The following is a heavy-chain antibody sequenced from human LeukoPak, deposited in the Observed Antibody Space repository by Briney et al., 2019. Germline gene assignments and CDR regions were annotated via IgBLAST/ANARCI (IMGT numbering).Heavy chain of an antibody. CDR2: IYYSGRT. J-gene: IGHJ5*02. D-gene: IGHD2-21*02. CDR1: GGSIRSSSYY. CDR3: ARQSSHIVVVTGRSKYNWFDP. Sequence: PSETLSLTCTVSGGSIRSSSYYWGWIRQPPGKGLEWIGSIYYSGRTYYNPPLKSRVTISVDTSKNQFSLKLSSVTAADTAVYYCARQSSHIVVVTGRSKYNWFDPWGQGTLVTVSS. V-gene: IGHV4-39*01.